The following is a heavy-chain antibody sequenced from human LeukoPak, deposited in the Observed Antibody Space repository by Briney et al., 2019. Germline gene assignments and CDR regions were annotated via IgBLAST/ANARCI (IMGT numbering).Heavy chain of an antibody. V-gene: IGHV4-59*12. J-gene: IGHJ5*02. CDR3: ARDTVWCSSTSCYRNWFDP. CDR2: IYNSGST. D-gene: IGHD2-2*01. Sequence: SETLSLTCTVSGDSISSYYWSWIRQPPGRGLEWIGYIYNSGSTNYNPSLNSRVTISVDTSKNQFSLKLSSVTAADTAVYYCARDTVWCSSTSCYRNWFDPWGQGTLVTVSS. CDR1: GDSISSYY.